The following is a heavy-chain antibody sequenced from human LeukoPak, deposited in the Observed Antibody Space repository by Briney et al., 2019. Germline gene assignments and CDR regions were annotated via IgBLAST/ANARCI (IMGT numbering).Heavy chain of an antibody. CDR1: GGSINSYY. V-gene: IGHV4-59*01. D-gene: IGHD6-13*01. CDR2: ISYGGST. CDR3: ARFPLYSSTPWFDP. J-gene: IGHJ5*02. Sequence: PSETLSLTCTVSGGSINSYYWSWIRQPPGKGLEWIGYISYGGSTNYNPSLKSRVTISVDTSKNQFSLKLSSVTAADTAVYYCARFPLYSSTPWFDPWGQGTLVTVSS.